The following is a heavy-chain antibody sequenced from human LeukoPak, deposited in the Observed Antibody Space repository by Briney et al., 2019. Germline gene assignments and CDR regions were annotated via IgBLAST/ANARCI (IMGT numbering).Heavy chain of an antibody. CDR3: VRGTLYCSGGTCSYHFDY. V-gene: IGHV4-59*01. CDR2: IDDSGST. Sequence: PSETLSLTCTVAGGSINVNYWIWIRKPPGKGLEWIGNIDDSGSTNYNSSLKSRVTISIDTSKNQFSLKLTSVTAADTAVYYCVRGTLYCSGGTCSYHFDYWSQGTLVTVSS. D-gene: IGHD2-15*01. J-gene: IGHJ4*02. CDR1: GGSINVNY.